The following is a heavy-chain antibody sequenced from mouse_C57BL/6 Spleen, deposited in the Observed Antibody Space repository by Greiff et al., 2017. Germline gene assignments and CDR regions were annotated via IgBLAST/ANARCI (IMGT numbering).Heavy chain of an antibody. J-gene: IGHJ1*03. V-gene: IGHV1-69*01. D-gene: IGHD2-3*01. CDR3: ARALDVRGYFDV. CDR2: IDPSDSYT. Sequence: QVQLQQPGAELVMPGASVKLSCKASGYTFTSYWMHWVKQRPGQGLEWIGEIDPSDSYTNYNQKFKGKSTLTVDKSSSTAYMQLSSLTSEDSAVYYCARALDVRGYFDVWGTGTTVTVSS. CDR1: GYTFTSYW.